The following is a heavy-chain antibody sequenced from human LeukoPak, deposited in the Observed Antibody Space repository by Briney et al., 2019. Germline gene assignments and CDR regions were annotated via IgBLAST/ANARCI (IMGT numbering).Heavy chain of an antibody. CDR2: IYGGGST. CDR1: GFTVSSNY. V-gene: IGHV3-53*04. Sequence: GGSLRLSCAASGFTVSSNYMSWVRQAPGKGLEWVSIIYGGGSTYYADSVMGRFTISRHNSKNTLYLQMNSLRAEDTAVYYCAKDGQWLVHYFQHWGQGTLVTVSS. D-gene: IGHD6-19*01. CDR3: AKDGQWLVHYFQH. J-gene: IGHJ1*01.